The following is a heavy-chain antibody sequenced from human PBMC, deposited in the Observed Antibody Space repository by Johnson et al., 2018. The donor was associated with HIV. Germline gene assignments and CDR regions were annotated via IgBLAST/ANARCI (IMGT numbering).Heavy chain of an antibody. Sequence: QMQLVESGGGVVQPGRSLRLSCAASGFTFSDSYMNWIRQAPGKGLEWVSYISGSIGYADSVKGRFTISRDNAKNSLYLQMNSLRNEDMAVYHCARARYTSDWYLYDAFDLWGQGTMVTVSS. J-gene: IGHJ3*01. D-gene: IGHD6-13*01. CDR1: GFTFSDSY. CDR2: ISGSI. V-gene: IGHV3-11*04. CDR3: ARARYTSDWYLYDAFDL.